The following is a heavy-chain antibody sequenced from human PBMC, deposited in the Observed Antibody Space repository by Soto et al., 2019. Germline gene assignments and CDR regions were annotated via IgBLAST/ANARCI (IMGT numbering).Heavy chain of an antibody. D-gene: IGHD3-22*01. V-gene: IGHV4-61*01. Sequence: ASETLSLTCTVSGGSVSSGSYYWSWIRQPPGKGLEWIGYIYYSGSTNYNPSLKSRVTISVDTSKNQFSLKLSSVTAADTAVYYCARAHYYDSSGSDYWGQGTLVTVSS. CDR2: IYYSGST. CDR3: ARAHYYDSSGSDY. J-gene: IGHJ4*02. CDR1: GGSVSSGSYY.